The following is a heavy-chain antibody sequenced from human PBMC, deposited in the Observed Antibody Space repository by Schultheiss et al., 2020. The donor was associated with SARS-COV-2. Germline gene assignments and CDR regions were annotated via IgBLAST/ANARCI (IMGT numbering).Heavy chain of an antibody. CDR2: IHDSGIT. CDR1: GVSISSYC. CDR3: ARGRTLIYDY. Sequence: SETLSLTCTVSGVSISSYCWNWIRQSPGKGLEWIGFIHDSGITNYNPSLKSRVTISVDTSKNQFSLKLTSVTADDTAVYYCARGRTLIYDYWGQGTRVTVSS. D-gene: IGHD3-22*01. J-gene: IGHJ4*02. V-gene: IGHV4-59*12.